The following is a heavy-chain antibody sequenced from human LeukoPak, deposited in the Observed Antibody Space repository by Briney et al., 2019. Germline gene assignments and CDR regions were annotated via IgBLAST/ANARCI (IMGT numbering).Heavy chain of an antibody. V-gene: IGHV3-23*01. Sequence: GGSLRLSCAAFGFTFSSYAMSWVRQAPGKGLEWVSGISDSGGSTYYADSVKGRFTVSRDNAKNTLYLQMNSLRAEDTAVYYCAKPGRYYYHYMDVWGKGTTVTVSS. CDR3: AKPGRYYYHYMDV. CDR1: GFTFSSYA. CDR2: ISDSGGST. J-gene: IGHJ6*03.